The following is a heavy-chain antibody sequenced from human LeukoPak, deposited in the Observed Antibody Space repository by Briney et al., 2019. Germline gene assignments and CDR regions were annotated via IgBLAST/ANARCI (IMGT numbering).Heavy chain of an antibody. D-gene: IGHD5-24*01. CDR2: ISAYNGNT. CDR1: GYTFTSYG. J-gene: IGHJ6*02. Sequence: ALVKVSCKASGYTFTSYGISWVRQAPGQGLEWMGWISAYNGNTNYAQKLQGRVTMTTDTSTSTAYMELRSLRSDDTAVYYCATRDRYYYYGMDVWDQGTTVTVSS. V-gene: IGHV1-18*01. CDR3: ATRDRYYYYGMDV.